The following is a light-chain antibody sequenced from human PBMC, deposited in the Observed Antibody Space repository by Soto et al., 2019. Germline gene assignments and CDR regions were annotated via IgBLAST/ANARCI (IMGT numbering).Light chain of an antibody. J-gene: IGKJ1*01. CDR1: QSISVW. V-gene: IGKV1-5*03. CDR2: KAS. Sequence: DIQMTQSPSTLSASVGDRVTITCRASQSISVWLAWYQQKPGRAPKLLISKASTLQSGVPSRFSGSGSGTEFTLTSSSLQPDDFSTYYCQQYNSYSRTFGQGTKVEIK. CDR3: QQYNSYSRT.